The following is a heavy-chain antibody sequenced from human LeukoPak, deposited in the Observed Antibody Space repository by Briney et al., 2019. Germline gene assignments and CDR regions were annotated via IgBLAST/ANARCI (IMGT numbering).Heavy chain of an antibody. CDR2: IKPDGSDK. J-gene: IGHJ4*02. Sequence: PGGSLRLSCAASGFTLSNSWMSWVRQAPGEGLEWVANIKPDGSDKYYVNSAKGRFTISRENAKNSLYLQMNSLRAEDTAVYYCVRDRLLGYWGQGTLVTVSS. D-gene: IGHD5-12*01. CDR1: GFTLSNSW. V-gene: IGHV3-7*01. CDR3: VRDRLLGY.